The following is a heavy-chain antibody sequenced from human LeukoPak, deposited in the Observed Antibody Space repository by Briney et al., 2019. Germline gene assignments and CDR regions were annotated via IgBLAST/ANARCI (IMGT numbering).Heavy chain of an antibody. D-gene: IGHD6-13*01. J-gene: IGHJ4*02. CDR2: INHSGST. CDR1: GYSISSGYY. CDR3: ARGWVAAVDY. V-gene: IGHV4-38-2*02. Sequence: SETLSLTCTVSGYSISSGYYWGWIRQPPGKGLEWIGEINHSGSTNYNPSLKSRVTISVDTSKNQFSLKLSSVTAADTAVYYCARGWVAAVDYWGQGTLVTVSS.